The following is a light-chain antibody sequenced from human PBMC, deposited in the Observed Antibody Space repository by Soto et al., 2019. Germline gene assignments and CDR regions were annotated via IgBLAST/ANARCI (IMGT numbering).Light chain of an antibody. CDR2: AAS. CDR1: QSISSY. J-gene: IGKJ2*01. Sequence: DIQMTKSPSSLSASVGDRVTITCRARQSISSYLNWYQQKPGKAPKLLIYAASSLQSGVPSRFSGSGSGTDFTLTISSLQPEDFATYYCQQSYSTPRTFGQGTKLEIK. V-gene: IGKV1-39*01. CDR3: QQSYSTPRT.